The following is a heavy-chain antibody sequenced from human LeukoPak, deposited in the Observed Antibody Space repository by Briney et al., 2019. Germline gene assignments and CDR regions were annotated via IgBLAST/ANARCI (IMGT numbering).Heavy chain of an antibody. CDR3: ARATRYYYDSSGYLFDY. D-gene: IGHD3-22*01. J-gene: IGHJ4*02. CDR1: GGSISSYY. Sequence: SETLCLTCTVSGGSISSYYWSWIRQPPGKGLEWIGYIYYSGSTNYNPSLKSRVTISVDTSKNQFSLKLSSVTAADTAVYYCARATRYYYDSSGYLFDYWGQGTLVTVSS. V-gene: IGHV4-59*01. CDR2: IYYSGST.